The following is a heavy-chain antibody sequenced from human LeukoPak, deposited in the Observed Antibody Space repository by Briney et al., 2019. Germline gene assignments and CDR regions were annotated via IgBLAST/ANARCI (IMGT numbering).Heavy chain of an antibody. CDR1: TFTFSTYN. D-gene: IGHD1-26*01. CDR3: ARDPYSGNYGDTYYYYMDV. J-gene: IGHJ6*03. V-gene: IGHV3-21*01. CDR2: ITSSSTYT. Sequence: GGSLRLSCAASTFTFSTYNMNWVRQAPGKGLEWVSSITSSSTYTFYADSVRGRFTISRDNAKNSLYLQMNSLTAEDTAVYYCARDPYSGNYGDTYYYYMDVWGKGTTVTVSS.